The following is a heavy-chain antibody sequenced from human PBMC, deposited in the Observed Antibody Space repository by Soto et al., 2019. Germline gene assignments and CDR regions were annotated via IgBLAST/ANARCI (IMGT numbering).Heavy chain of an antibody. V-gene: IGHV5-51*01. CDR1: GYTFSNIW. CDR2: IYPGDYET. J-gene: IGHJ4*02. Sequence: GESLKISCQCSGYTFSNIWIAWVRQLPGKGLEWMGIIYPGDYETSYSPSFHGKVTISADRSIGTAYLQWSSLEASDSAFYFCARSPRSSPSFDYSGQGALGTVS. D-gene: IGHD6-13*01. CDR3: ARSPRSSPSFDY.